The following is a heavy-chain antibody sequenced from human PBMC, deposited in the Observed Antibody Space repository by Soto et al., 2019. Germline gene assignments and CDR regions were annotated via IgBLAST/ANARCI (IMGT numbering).Heavy chain of an antibody. Sequence: VQLVESGGGLVKPGGSLRLSCAASGFTFNNAWMSWVRQAPGKGLEWVGRIKRKIDGGTTDYAAPVKGRFTISRDDSKNTLYLQMDSLKTEDTAVYHCSTDYYDFVWGSYRFLQYGGRGTLVTVSS. D-gene: IGHD3-16*02. CDR2: IKRKIDGGTT. V-gene: IGHV3-15*01. J-gene: IGHJ4*02. CDR1: GFTFNNAW. CDR3: STDYYDFVWGSYRFLQY.